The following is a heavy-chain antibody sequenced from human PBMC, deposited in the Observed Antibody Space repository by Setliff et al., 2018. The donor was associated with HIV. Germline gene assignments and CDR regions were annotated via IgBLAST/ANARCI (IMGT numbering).Heavy chain of an antibody. J-gene: IGHJ4*02. CDR2: INNDGSST. CDR1: GFTFSNYW. Sequence: GVLKISCAASGFTFSNYWMHWVRQVPGKGLVWVSRINNDGSSTSYADSVKGRFTISRDNAKNTLYLQMDSLTAEDTAVYHCGGASVSYWGQGTLVTVSS. CDR3: GGASVSY. V-gene: IGHV3-74*01. D-gene: IGHD2-21*01.